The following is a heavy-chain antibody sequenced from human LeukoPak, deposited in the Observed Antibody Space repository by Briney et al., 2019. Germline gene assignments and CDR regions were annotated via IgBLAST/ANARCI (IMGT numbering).Heavy chain of an antibody. CDR2: IYPGDSDT. V-gene: IGHV5-51*01. J-gene: IGHJ4*02. CDR1: GYSFTSYW. CDR3: ARILYWGKSTYFDY. Sequence: PGESLKISFKGSGYSFTSYWISWVRQMPGKGMEWMGIIYPGDSDTRYSPSFQGQVTISADKSISTAYLQWSSLKASDTAMYYCARILYWGKSTYFDYWGQGTLVTVSS. D-gene: IGHD3-16*01.